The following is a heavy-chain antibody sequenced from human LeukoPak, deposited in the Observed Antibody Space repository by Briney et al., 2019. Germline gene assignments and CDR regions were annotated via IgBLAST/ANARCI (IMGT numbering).Heavy chain of an antibody. J-gene: IGHJ4*02. CDR1: GFTFDDYT. D-gene: IGHD3-22*01. CDR3: AKGTVVVTGPLDY. CDR2: ISWDGGIT. V-gene: IGHV3-43*01. Sequence: GGSLRLSCAASGFTFDDYTMHWVRQAPGKGLEWVSLISWDGGITYYADSVKGRFAISRDNSKNSLYLQMNSLRTEDTALYNCAKGTVVVTGPLDYWGQGTLVTVSS.